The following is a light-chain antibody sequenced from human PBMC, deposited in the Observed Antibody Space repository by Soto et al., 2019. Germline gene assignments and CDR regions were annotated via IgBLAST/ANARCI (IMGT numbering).Light chain of an antibody. Sequence: IPMTQSPATLSASVGDRVTITCRASQSISSFLAWYQQKPGKAPKLLIYAASSLQSGVPSRFSGSGSGTDFTITISSLQPEDFATYHCQQSYSIPITFGQGTRLEI. V-gene: IGKV1-39*01. CDR1: QSISSF. CDR2: AAS. J-gene: IGKJ5*01. CDR3: QQSYSIPIT.